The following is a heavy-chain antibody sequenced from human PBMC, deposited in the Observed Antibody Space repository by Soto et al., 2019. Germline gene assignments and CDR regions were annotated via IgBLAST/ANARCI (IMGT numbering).Heavy chain of an antibody. D-gene: IGHD6-13*01. Sequence: APCKRLELVAVISYDGSNKYYADSVNGLFTISRNNSKNTLYLQMNSMRSEHTAVYYCEKGGSASGTYF. CDR3: EKGGSASGTYF. CDR2: ISYDGSNK. J-gene: IGHJ1*01. V-gene: IGHV3-30*18.